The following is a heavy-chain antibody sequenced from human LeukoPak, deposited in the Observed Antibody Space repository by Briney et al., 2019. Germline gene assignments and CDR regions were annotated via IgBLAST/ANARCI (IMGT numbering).Heavy chain of an antibody. J-gene: IGHJ4*02. CDR2: ISAYNGNT. D-gene: IGHD1-26*01. CDR3: ATSSGSYPVGDY. V-gene: IGHV1-18*01. Sequence: GASVKVSCKASGYTFTNYDINWVRQAPGQGLEWMGWISAYNGNTNYAQKLQGRVTMTTDTSTSTAYMELRSLRSDDTAVYYCATSSGSYPVGDYWGQGTLVTVSS. CDR1: GYTFTNYD.